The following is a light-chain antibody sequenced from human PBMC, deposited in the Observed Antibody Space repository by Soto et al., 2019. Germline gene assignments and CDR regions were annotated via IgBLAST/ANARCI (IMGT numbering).Light chain of an antibody. J-gene: IGKJ1*01. Sequence: EIVLTQSPGTLSLSPGERATLSCRASQSVSSSYLAWYQQKPGQAPRLLIYGASSRATGIPDRFSGSGSGTDFTLTISRLEPEDFAVYYCQQYGSSRTFGLGTEVEIK. CDR3: QQYGSSRT. CDR1: QSVSSSY. CDR2: GAS. V-gene: IGKV3-20*01.